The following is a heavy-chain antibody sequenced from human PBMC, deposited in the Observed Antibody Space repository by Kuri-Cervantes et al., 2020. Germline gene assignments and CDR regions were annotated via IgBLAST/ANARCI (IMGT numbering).Heavy chain of an antibody. D-gene: IGHD3-22*01. CDR1: GGPIGTLY. J-gene: IGHJ4*02. Sequence: SETLSLTCTVSGGPIGTLYWSWIRQPAGKGLEWIGRIYTTGTTNYNPSLKSRVTMSIDRSRDQFSLSLDSVTAADAAVYYCARSPNYYDNSGNHYYFDYWGQGTLVTVSS. V-gene: IGHV4-4*07. CDR2: IYTTGTT. CDR3: ARSPNYYDNSGNHYYFDY.